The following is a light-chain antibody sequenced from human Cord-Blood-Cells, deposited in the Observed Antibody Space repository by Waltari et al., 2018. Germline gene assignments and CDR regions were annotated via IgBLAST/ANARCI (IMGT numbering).Light chain of an antibody. CDR1: QSVSNN. CDR3: QQYNNWTPWT. V-gene: IGKV3-15*01. CDR2: GAS. Sequence: EIVMTQAPATLSVSPGERATLSFRASQSVSNNLAWYQQKPGQAPRLLIYGASTRAPGIPARFSGSGSGTEFTLTISSLQSEDFAVYYCQQYNNWTPWTFGQGTKVEIK. J-gene: IGKJ1*01.